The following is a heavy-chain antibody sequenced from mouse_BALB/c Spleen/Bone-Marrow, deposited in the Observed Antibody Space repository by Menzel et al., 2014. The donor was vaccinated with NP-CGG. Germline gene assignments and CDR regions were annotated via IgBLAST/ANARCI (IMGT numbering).Heavy chain of an antibody. CDR2: VNPYNGGT. V-gene: IGHV1-19*01. J-gene: IGHJ2*01. Sequence: VQLQQSGPELVKPGASVKMSCKASGYTFTDYYMDWVKQSHGESFEWIGRVNPYNGGTSYNQKFKGKATLTVDKPSSTAYMELNSLTSEDSAVYYCARGIYYGNYFDYWGQGTTLTVSS. CDR3: ARGIYYGNYFDY. D-gene: IGHD2-1*01. CDR1: GYTFTDYY.